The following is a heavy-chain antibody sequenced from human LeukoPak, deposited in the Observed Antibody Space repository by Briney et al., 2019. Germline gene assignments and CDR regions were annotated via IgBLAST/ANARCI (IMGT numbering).Heavy chain of an antibody. CDR3: ATEAECSGGSCYSYGWFDP. D-gene: IGHD2-15*01. J-gene: IGHJ5*02. CDR1: GGSVSSSLNK. V-gene: IGHV4-61*01. CDR2: ISYRGSA. Sequence: PSETLSLTCSVSGGSVSSSLNKWSWIRQPPGKGLEWISEISYRGSASYNPSLRSRVTISIDTSTNQFSLTLDSVTAADTAVYYCATEAECSGGSCYSYGWFDPWGQGTQVIVSS.